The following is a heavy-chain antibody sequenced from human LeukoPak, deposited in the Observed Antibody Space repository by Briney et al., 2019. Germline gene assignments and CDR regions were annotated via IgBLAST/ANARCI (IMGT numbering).Heavy chain of an antibody. V-gene: IGHV4-59*01. Sequence: SETLSLTCTVSGGSISNYFWSWIRQPPGKGLEWIGYIYYSGSTNYNPSVKSRITMSVDISKNHFSLKLSSVTAADTAVYYCARALYNWYPVDYWGQGTLVTVSS. D-gene: IGHD1-20*01. CDR1: GGSISNYF. CDR2: IYYSGST. CDR3: ARALYNWYPVDY. J-gene: IGHJ4*02.